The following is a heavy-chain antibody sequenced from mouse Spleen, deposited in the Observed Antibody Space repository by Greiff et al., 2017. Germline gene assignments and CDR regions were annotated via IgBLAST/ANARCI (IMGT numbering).Heavy chain of an antibody. CDR3: ARDSSGFYYAMDY. V-gene: IGHV1-59*01. J-gene: IGHJ4*01. D-gene: IGHD3-2*02. CDR1: GYTFTSYW. Sequence: VQLQQPGAELVRPGTSVKLSCKASGYTFTSYWMHWVKQRPGQGLEWIGVIDPSDSYTNYTQKFKGKATLTVDTSSSTAYMQLSSLTSEDSAVDYCARDSSGFYYAMDYWGQGTSVTVSS. CDR2: IDPSDSYT.